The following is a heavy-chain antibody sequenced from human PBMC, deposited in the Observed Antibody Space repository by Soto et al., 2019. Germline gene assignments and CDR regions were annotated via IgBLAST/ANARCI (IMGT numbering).Heavy chain of an antibody. J-gene: IGHJ6*02. D-gene: IGHD2-15*01. CDR2: IWYDGTNK. Sequence: GGSLRLSCAASGFTFSSYGMHWVRQAPGKGLEWVAVIWYDGTNKYYADSVKGRFTISRDNSKNTLYLQMNSLRAEDTAVYYCARAGIPPFVYSYYYYRYLLDVRGQGTTVTVSS. CDR1: GFTFSSYG. V-gene: IGHV3-33*01. CDR3: ARAGIPPFVYSYYYYRYLLDV.